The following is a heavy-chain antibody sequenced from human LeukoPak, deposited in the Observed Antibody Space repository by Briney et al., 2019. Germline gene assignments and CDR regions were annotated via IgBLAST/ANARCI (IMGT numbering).Heavy chain of an antibody. CDR3: ARILGATNSGAAFDI. CDR1: GFTFSDYG. CDR2: ISFDGSNK. Sequence: GGSLRLSCAASGFTFSDYGMHWVRQAPGKGLEWVAVISFDGSNKYYADSVKGRFTISRDDSKNTLYLQMSSLRAEDTAVYYCARILGATNSGAAFDIWGQGTMVTVSS. D-gene: IGHD1-26*01. V-gene: IGHV3-30*03. J-gene: IGHJ3*02.